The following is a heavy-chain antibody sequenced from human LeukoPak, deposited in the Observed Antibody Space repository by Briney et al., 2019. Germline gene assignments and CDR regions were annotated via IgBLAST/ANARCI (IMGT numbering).Heavy chain of an antibody. CDR1: GFTFSSYS. V-gene: IGHV3-21*01. CDR3: ASGIYYTSVHTWSPV. CDR2: ISSSSTYT. D-gene: IGHD1-26*01. J-gene: IGHJ4*02. Sequence: GGSLRLSCAASGFTFSSYSMNWVRQAPGKGLEWVSSISSSSTYTYYTDSVKGRFTISRDDASNSLALQMNSLRAEDTAVYYCASGIYYTSVHTWSPVWGQGTLVTVSS.